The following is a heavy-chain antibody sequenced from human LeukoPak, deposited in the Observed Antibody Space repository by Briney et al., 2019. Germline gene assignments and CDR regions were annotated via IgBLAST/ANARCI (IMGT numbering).Heavy chain of an antibody. CDR3: ARVEGLWFGTNHNWFDP. CDR2: IYYSGST. D-gene: IGHD3-10*01. Sequence: SETLSLTCTVSGGSISSYYWSWIRQPPGKGLEWIGYIYYSGSTNYNPSLKSRVTISVDTSKNQFSLKLSSVTAADTAVYYCARVEGLWFGTNHNWFDPWGQGTLVTVSS. V-gene: IGHV4-59*01. J-gene: IGHJ5*02. CDR1: GGSISSYY.